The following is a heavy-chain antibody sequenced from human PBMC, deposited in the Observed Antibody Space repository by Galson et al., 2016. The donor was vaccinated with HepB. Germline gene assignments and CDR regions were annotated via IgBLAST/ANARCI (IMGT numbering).Heavy chain of an antibody. V-gene: IGHV3-30*04. CDR1: GFNFNNYA. CDR3: ARGSPFVKTFSRGGVSVRRAPDF. D-gene: IGHD3-16*01. CDR2: ISSDGNDR. Sequence: SLRLSCAASGFNFNNYALHWVRQAPGKGLDWVASISSDGNDRAYGVSGKGRFTVSRDNSKNTLYLQMNSLTSEDTAVFYCARGSPFVKTFSRGGVSVRRAPDFWGQGTLVIVSS. J-gene: IGHJ4*02.